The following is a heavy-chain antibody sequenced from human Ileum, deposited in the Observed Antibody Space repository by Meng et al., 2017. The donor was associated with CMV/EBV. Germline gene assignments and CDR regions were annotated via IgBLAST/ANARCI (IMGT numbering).Heavy chain of an antibody. D-gene: IGHD6-13*01. CDR1: GFIFSSYS. V-gene: IGHV3-30*04. CDR3: VRGGRGQAAGSFDF. J-gene: IGHJ4*02. Sequence: GGSLRLSCAASGFIFSSYSLHWVRQAPGKGLEWVAVISYDGSDEYYVDSVKDRFTISRDTSKNTVFMQMNSLRAEDTAVYYCVRGGRGQAAGSFDFWGQGTLVTVSS. CDR2: ISYDGSDE.